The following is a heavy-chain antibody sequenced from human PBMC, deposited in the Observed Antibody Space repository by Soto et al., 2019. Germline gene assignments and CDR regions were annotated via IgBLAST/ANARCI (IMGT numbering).Heavy chain of an antibody. CDR2: VSSDGTTN. J-gene: IGHJ3*02. CDR1: GFTFSSYA. CDR3: ATTYDCAKTTCFRAFNI. Sequence: QVQLVESGGGVVQPGRSLRLSCAASGFTFSSYAIHWVRQAPGKGPEWVAVVSSDGTTNVYADSVKGRFSISRDNSKNTVYLQVDNLRPEDAATYYCATTYDCAKTTCFRAFNIWGQGTVVTVSS. V-gene: IGHV3-30-3*01. D-gene: IGHD3-16*01.